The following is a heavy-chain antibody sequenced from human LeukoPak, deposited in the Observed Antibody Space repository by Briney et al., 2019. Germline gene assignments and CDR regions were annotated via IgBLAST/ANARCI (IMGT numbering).Heavy chain of an antibody. CDR1: GYSFSGFY. D-gene: IGHD2-15*01. CDR2: MKPNNGGT. V-gene: IGHV1-2*02. J-gene: IGHJ4*02. CDR3: ARGTGYCSVVSCFEGTTTFAY. Sequence: ASVKVSCKASGYSFSGFYLFWVRQAPGQGLEWMGWMKPNNGGTYYAQKFQGRVTFTRDTSNNTAYMEVSSLTSDDTATYYCARGTGYCSVVSCFEGTTTFAYWGQGTLVTVSS.